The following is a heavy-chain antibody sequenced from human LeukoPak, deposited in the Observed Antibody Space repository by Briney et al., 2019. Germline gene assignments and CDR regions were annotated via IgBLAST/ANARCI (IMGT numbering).Heavy chain of an antibody. V-gene: IGHV3-64D*09. CDR2: ISSNGGSA. J-gene: IGHJ4*02. CDR3: RTPNLFDY. Sequence: PGGSLRLSCTASGFTFSDYYMSWIRQAPGKGLEYVSAISSNGGSAFYADSVKGRFTISRDNSKNTLYLQMSSLRAEDTAVYYCRTPNLFDYWGQGTLVTVSS. CDR1: GFTFSDYY.